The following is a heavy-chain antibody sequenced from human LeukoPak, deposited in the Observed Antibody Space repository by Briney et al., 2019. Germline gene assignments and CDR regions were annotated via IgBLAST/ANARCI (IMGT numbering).Heavy chain of an antibody. CDR2: IKSDGSST. CDR3: ARTFAAAHIDY. CDR1: GFTFSGYW. Sequence: GGSLRLSCAASGFTFSGYWMHWVRQAPGKGLAWVSRIKSDGSSTTYADSVKGRFTISRDNAKSTLYLEMNSLRAEDTAVYYCARTFAAAHIDYWGQGTLVTVSS. D-gene: IGHD2-15*01. J-gene: IGHJ4*02. V-gene: IGHV3-74*01.